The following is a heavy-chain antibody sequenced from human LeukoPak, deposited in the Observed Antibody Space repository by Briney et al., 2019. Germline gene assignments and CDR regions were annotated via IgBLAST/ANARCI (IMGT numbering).Heavy chain of an antibody. Sequence: SETLSLTCTVSGGSISSSSYYWGWIRQPPGKGLEWIGTIYYSGSTYYNPSLKSRVTISVDTSKNQFSLKLSSVTAADTAVYYCARYDVQDYYYGMDVWGQGTTVTVSS. V-gene: IGHV4-39*01. CDR2: IYYSGST. CDR1: GGSISSSSYY. D-gene: IGHD3-3*01. J-gene: IGHJ6*02. CDR3: ARYDVQDYYYGMDV.